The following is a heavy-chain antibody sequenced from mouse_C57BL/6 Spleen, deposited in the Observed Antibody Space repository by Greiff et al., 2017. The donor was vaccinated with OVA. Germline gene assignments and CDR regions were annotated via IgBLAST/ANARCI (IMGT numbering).Heavy chain of an antibody. V-gene: IGHV7-3*01. Sequence: EVMLVESGGGLVQPGGSLSLSCAASGFTFTDYYMSWVRQPPGKALEWLGFIRNKANGYTTEYSASVKGRFTISRDNSQSILYLQMNALRAEDSATYYCARYGAGTRGFAYWGQGTLVTVSA. CDR2: IRNKANGYTT. CDR1: GFTFTDYY. D-gene: IGHD4-1*01. CDR3: ARYGAGTRGFAY. J-gene: IGHJ3*01.